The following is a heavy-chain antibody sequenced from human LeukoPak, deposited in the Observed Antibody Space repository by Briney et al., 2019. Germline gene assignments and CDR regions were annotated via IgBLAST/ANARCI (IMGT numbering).Heavy chain of an antibody. J-gene: IGHJ4*02. Sequence: GGSLRLSCAASEFTFSSYAMSWVRQAPGKGLEWVSAISASGGSTYYADSVKGRFTISRDNSQNTLYLQVNSLRAEDTAVYYCAKGLVPAAIRVVDYWGQGTLVTVSS. CDR3: AKGLVPAAIRVVDY. CDR2: ISASGGST. CDR1: EFTFSSYA. V-gene: IGHV3-23*01. D-gene: IGHD2-2*01.